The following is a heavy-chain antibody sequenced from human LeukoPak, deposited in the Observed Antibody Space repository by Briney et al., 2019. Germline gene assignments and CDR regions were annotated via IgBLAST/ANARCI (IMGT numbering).Heavy chain of an antibody. CDR2: IYYSGST. D-gene: IGHD3-10*01. CDR3: ARSSGSYSQIDY. J-gene: IGHJ4*02. V-gene: IGHV4-39*07. CDR1: GGSISSSSYY. Sequence: SETLSLTCTVSGGSISSSSYYWGWIRQPPGKGLEWIGSIYYSGSTYYNPSLKSRVTMSVDTSKNQFSLKLSSVTAADTAVYYCARSSGSYSQIDYWGQGTLVTVSS.